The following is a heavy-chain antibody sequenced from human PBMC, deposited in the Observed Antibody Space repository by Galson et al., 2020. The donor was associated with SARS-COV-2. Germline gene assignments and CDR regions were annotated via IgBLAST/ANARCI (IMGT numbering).Heavy chain of an antibody. D-gene: IGHD6-25*01. J-gene: IGHJ4*02. CDR2: IYYGRTT. V-gene: IGHV4-39*07. CDR1: GGSISTNNCF. Sequence: ASETLSLTCTVSGGSISTNNCFWGWIRQPPGKGLEWIGSIYYGRTTYYNPSLKSRLTISMDTSKNQFSLNLSSVTAADTAVYYCSGDQGYGSGWAIVVPLDHWGQGTLVAVSS. CDR3: SGDQGYGSGWAIVVPLDH.